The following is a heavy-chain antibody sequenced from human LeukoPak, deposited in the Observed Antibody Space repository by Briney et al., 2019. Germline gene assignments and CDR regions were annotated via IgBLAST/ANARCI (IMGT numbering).Heavy chain of an antibody. J-gene: IGHJ4*02. D-gene: IGHD3-22*01. CDR1: GGSFSRLS. Sequence: GASVKVSCKASGGSFSRLSINWVRQVPGQGLEWMGRIIPSLNVVKYAPKFQGRVIITADKSTATAYMELSSLRSEDTAVYCCARDLESSSGGGPLDSWGQGTLVTVSS. CDR2: IIPSLNVV. CDR3: ARDLESSSGGGPLDS. V-gene: IGHV1-69*10.